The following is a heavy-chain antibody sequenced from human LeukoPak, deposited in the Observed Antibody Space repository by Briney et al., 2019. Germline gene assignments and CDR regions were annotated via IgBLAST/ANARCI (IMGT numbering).Heavy chain of an antibody. CDR2: ISSDGRKT. V-gene: IGHV3-30*04. D-gene: IGHD3-16*02. Sequence: GRSLRLSCTASGFNLNTYAIHWVRQAPGKGLEWVAVISSDGRKTFYADSVKGRFTISRGNSKNTLFLQMDSLRAEDTAVYYCAREARELSRYYDFHFWGQGTLVTVSS. J-gene: IGHJ4*02. CDR3: AREARELSRYYDFHF. CDR1: GFNLNTYA.